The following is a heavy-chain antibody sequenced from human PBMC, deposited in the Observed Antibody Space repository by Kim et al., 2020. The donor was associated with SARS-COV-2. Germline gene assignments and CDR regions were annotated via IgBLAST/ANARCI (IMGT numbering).Heavy chain of an antibody. V-gene: IGHV3-30*18. CDR3: AKAVDILTGYYMIDIGY. CDR1: GFTFSSYG. D-gene: IGHD3-9*01. J-gene: IGHJ4*02. Sequence: GGSLRLSCAASGFTFSSYGMHWVRQAPGKGLEWVAVISYDGSNKYYADSVKGRFTISRDNSKNTLYLQMNSLRAEDTAVYYCAKAVDILTGYYMIDIGYWGQGTLVTVSS. CDR2: ISYDGSNK.